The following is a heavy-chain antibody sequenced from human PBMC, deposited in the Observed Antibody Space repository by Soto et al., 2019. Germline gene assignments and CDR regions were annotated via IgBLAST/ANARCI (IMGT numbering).Heavy chain of an antibody. CDR3: ARDGMGRTTVTTGLFDI. Sequence: ASVKVSCKASGYTFTSYGISWVRQAPGQGLEWMGWISAYNGNTNYAQKLQGRVAMTTDTSTSTAYMELRSLRSDDTAVYYCARDGMGRTTVTTGLFDIWGQGTMVTV. D-gene: IGHD4-17*01. V-gene: IGHV1-18*01. CDR1: GYTFTSYG. J-gene: IGHJ3*02. CDR2: ISAYNGNT.